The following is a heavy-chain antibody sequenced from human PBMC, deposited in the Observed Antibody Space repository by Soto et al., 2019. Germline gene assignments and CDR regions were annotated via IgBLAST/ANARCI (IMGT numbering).Heavy chain of an antibody. Sequence: SVKVSCKASGGTFSSYTISWVRQAPGQGLEWMGRIIPILGIANYAQKFQGRVTITADKSTSTAYMELSSLRSEDTAVYYCARDLIAAAGTSTYYYYMDVWGKGTTVTVSS. V-gene: IGHV1-69*04. CDR1: GGTFSSYT. CDR3: ARDLIAAAGTSTYYYYMDV. J-gene: IGHJ6*03. CDR2: IIPILGIA. D-gene: IGHD6-13*01.